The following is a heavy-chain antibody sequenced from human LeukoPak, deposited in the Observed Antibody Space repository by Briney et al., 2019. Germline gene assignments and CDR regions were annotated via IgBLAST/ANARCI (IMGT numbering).Heavy chain of an antibody. V-gene: IGHV3-21*01. CDR2: ISSSSSYI. Sequence: PGWSLRLSCAASGFTFSSYSMNWVRQAPGKGLDWVSSISSSSSYIYYADSVKGRFTISRDNAKNSLYLQMNSLRAEDTAVYYCAREGAYYGSGSPDYWGQGTLVTVSS. J-gene: IGHJ4*02. CDR1: GFTFSSYS. D-gene: IGHD3-10*01. CDR3: AREGAYYGSGSPDY.